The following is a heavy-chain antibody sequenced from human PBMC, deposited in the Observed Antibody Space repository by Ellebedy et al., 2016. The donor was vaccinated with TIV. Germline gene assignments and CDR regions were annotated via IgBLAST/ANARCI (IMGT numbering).Heavy chain of an antibody. J-gene: IGHJ4*02. CDR3: ARGLARDY. Sequence: ESLKISCAASGCTVSSTYMSWVRQPPGKGLEWIGEITHSGSTNYNPSLKSRVTISVDTSKNQFSLNLSSVTAADTAVYYCARGLARDYWGQGTLVTVSS. V-gene: IGHV4-34*01. CDR1: GCTVSSTY. CDR2: ITHSGST.